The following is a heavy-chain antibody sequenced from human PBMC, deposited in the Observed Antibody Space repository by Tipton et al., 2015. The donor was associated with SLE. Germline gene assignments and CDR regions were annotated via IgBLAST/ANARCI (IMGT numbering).Heavy chain of an antibody. Sequence: TLSLTCTVSGGSISSSFYYWGWIRHSPGKGVEWIGSIPYSWITYYSPSLQSRVTISVHTSTNQFSLTLSSLIAADPAIYYRAREGIGYCNGGSCPYYFDFWGQGTMVTVSS. CDR1: GGSISSSFYY. J-gene: IGHJ4*02. CDR3: AREGIGYCNGGSCPYYFDF. D-gene: IGHD2-15*01. V-gene: IGHV4-39*07. CDR2: IPYSWIT.